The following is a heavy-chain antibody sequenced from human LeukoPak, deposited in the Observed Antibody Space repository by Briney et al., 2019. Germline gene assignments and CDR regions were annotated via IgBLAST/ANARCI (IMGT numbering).Heavy chain of an antibody. Sequence: GGSQRLSCAASGFTVSSNYMSWVRQAPGKGLEWVSVIYSGGSTYYADSVRGRFTISRDNSKNTLYPQMNSLRAEDTAVYYCARERSSSWYFDYWGQGTLVTVSS. CDR2: IYSGGST. D-gene: IGHD6-13*01. V-gene: IGHV3-53*01. CDR3: ARERSSSWYFDY. CDR1: GFTVSSNY. J-gene: IGHJ4*02.